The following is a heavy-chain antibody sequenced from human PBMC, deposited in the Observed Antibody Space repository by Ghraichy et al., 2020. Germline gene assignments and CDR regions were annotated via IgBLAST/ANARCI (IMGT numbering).Heavy chain of an antibody. CDR1: AGSISSSSYY. J-gene: IGHJ3*02. Sequence: ESLNISCTVSAGSISSSSYYWGWIRQPPGKGLEWIGSIYYSGSTYYNPSLKSRVTISVDTSKNQFSLKLSSLTAADTAVYYCARQGYYYGSGSYRRPDAFDIWGQGTMVTVSS. CDR2: IYYSGST. V-gene: IGHV4-39*01. D-gene: IGHD3-10*01. CDR3: ARQGYYYGSGSYRRPDAFDI.